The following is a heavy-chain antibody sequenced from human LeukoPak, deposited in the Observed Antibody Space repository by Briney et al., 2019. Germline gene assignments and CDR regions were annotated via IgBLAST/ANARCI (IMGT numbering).Heavy chain of an antibody. CDR2: IYPSGTT. D-gene: IGHD6-19*01. CDR1: GHSISNSISSGYY. CDR3: ARGAAVAGPAEYCKH. J-gene: IGHJ1*01. Sequence: SETLSLTCTVSGHSISNSISSGYYWGWIRQPPGKGLEWIGSIYPSGTTHYNPSLTSRLIISLDTSKNQFSLKLTSVTAADTAVYYFARGAAVAGPAEYCKHWGQGTLVTAPS. V-gene: IGHV4-38-2*02.